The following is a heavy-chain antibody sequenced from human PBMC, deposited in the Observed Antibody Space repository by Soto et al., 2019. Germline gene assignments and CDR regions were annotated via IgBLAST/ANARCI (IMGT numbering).Heavy chain of an antibody. CDR3: AHLRKYYDSSGYRWYY. CDR1: GFSLSTSGVG. J-gene: IGHJ4*02. Sequence: QITLKESGPTLVKPTQTLTLTCTFSGFSLSTSGVGVGWIRQPPGKPLEWLALIYWDDDTRYSPSLESRLTITNDTTKNQLVLTMADMDPVDTATYDCAHLRKYYDSSGYRWYYWGQGTRITVAS. CDR2: IYWDDDT. D-gene: IGHD3-22*01. V-gene: IGHV2-5*02.